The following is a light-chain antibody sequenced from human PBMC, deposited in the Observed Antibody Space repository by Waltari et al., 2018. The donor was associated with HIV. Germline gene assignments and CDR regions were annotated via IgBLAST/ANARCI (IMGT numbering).Light chain of an antibody. CDR2: DID. Sequence: QSALTQPASVSGFPGQTINISCTGISTDSRFYQHVSWSQQHPGSVPRLIIYDIDSRPSGISDHFSGSRSGYSASLTISVRQSGDEAHYFCASNRLDSTRVFGGGTKLTIL. CDR3: ASNRLDSTRV. J-gene: IGLJ2*01. V-gene: IGLV2-14*03. CDR1: STDSRFYQH.